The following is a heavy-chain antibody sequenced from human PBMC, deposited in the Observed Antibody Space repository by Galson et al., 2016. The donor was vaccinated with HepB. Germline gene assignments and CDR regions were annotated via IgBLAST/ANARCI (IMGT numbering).Heavy chain of an antibody. Sequence: QVQLQESGPGLVKPSQTLSLTCTVSAGSISSGGYYWSWIRQQPGKGLEWIAYIYYSGITHHNPSLKSRVSISVDTSKNQFSLKLSSVTAADTAVYYCARGYSGYGFDSWGQGTLVTVSS. D-gene: IGHD5-12*01. CDR1: AGSISSGGYY. CDR2: IYYSGIT. CDR3: ARGYSGYGFDS. J-gene: IGHJ4*02. V-gene: IGHV4-31*03.